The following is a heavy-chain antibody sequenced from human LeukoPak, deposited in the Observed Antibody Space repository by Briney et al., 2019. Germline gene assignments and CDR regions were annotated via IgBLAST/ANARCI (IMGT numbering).Heavy chain of an antibody. J-gene: IGHJ4*02. CDR2: IWYDGSNK. Sequence: GGSLRLSCAASGFTFNSYGMHWVRQAPGKGLEWVAVIWYDGSNKYYADSVKGRFTISRDNSKNTLYLQMNSLRAEDTAVYYCARGPPLGYYFDYWGQGTLVTVSS. CDR1: GFTFNSYG. V-gene: IGHV3-33*01. D-gene: IGHD1-14*01. CDR3: ARGPPLGYYFDY.